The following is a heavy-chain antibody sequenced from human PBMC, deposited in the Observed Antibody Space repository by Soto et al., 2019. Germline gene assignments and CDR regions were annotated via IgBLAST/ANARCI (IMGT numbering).Heavy chain of an antibody. J-gene: IGHJ6*02. CDR3: ARGAAMVILGMDV. CDR2: IYYSGST. CDR1: GGSIGSYY. Sequence: SETLSLTCTVSGGSIGSYYWSWIRQPPGKGLEWIGYIYYSGSTNYNPSLKSRVTISVDTSKNQFSLKLSSVTAADTAVYYCARGAAMVILGMDVWGQGTTVTVSS. D-gene: IGHD5-18*01. V-gene: IGHV4-59*01.